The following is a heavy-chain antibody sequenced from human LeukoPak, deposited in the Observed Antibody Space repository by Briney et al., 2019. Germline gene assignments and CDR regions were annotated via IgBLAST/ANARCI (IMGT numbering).Heavy chain of an antibody. CDR1: GFTFSSYS. D-gene: IGHD3-3*01. Sequence: TGGSLRLSCAASGFTFSSYSMNWVRQAPGKGLEWVSYISSSSSTLYYADSVKGRFTISRDNAKVSLYLQMNSLRAEDTAVYYCARAPWSAYDSPHDYWGQGTLVTVSS. CDR3: ARAPWSAYDSPHDY. V-gene: IGHV3-48*01. CDR2: ISSSSSTL. J-gene: IGHJ4*02.